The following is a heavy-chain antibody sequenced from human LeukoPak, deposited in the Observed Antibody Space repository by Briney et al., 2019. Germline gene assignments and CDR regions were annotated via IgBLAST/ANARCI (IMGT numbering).Heavy chain of an antibody. D-gene: IGHD2-15*01. J-gene: IGHJ4*02. Sequence: ASVKVSCKVSGYTLTELSMHWVRQAPGKGLEWMGIINPSGGSTSYAQKFQGRVTMTRDTSTSTVYMELSSLRSEDTAVYYCARDLEYCSGGSCYRYFDYWGQGTLVTVSS. CDR3: ARDLEYCSGGSCYRYFDY. V-gene: IGHV1-46*01. CDR1: GYTLTELS. CDR2: INPSGGST.